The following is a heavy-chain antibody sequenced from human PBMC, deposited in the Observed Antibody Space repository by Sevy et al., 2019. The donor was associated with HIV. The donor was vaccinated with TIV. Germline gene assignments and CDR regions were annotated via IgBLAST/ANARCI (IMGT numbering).Heavy chain of an antibody. V-gene: IGHV3-15*01. CDR2: IKSKTDGGTT. CDR3: STRAVTMSIDY. CDR1: GFTFSNAW. D-gene: IGHD4-17*01. Sequence: GGSLRLSCAASGFTFSNAWMSWVRQAPGKGLEWVGRIKSKTDGGTTDYAAPVKGRFTISRTDSKNTLYLQMNSLKTEDTAVYYCSTRAVTMSIDYWGQGTLVTVSS. J-gene: IGHJ4*02.